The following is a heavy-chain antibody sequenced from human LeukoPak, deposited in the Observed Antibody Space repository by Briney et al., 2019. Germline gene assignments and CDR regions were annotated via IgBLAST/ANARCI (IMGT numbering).Heavy chain of an antibody. CDR1: GFTLSQYW. V-gene: IGHV3-7*01. D-gene: IGHD5-18*01. CDR2: IKPDGSEK. CDR3: AREPSQLWIDN. J-gene: IGHJ4*02. Sequence: GGSLTLSCAASGFTLSQYWMSWVRPAAGEGLEWVVYIKPDGSEKHHVDSVKGRFSISRDNTKNSLFLQISSLRGEDSAVYYCAREPSQLWIDNWGQGTRVIVSS.